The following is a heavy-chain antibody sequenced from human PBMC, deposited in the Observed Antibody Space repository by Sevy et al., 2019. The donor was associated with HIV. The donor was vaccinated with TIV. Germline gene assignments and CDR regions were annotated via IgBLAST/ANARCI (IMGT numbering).Heavy chain of an antibody. D-gene: IGHD2-2*01. J-gene: IGHJ4*02. CDR1: GFSFSNYG. V-gene: IGHV3-33*01. CDR2: IWYDGSNK. CDR3: ARDGIVIVPAAVAVTGYFDY. Sequence: QLGGSLRLSCAASGFSFSNYGMHWVRQAPGKGLEWVAVIWYDGSNKYYADSVKGRFTISRDNSKNTLYLQMHSLRAEDTAVYYCARDGIVIVPAAVAVTGYFDYWGQGTLVTVSS.